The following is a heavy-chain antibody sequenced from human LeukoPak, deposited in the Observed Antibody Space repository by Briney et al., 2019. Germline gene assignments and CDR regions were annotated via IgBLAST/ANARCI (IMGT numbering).Heavy chain of an antibody. CDR1: GFTVSSNY. D-gene: IGHD3-10*01. CDR2: IYSGGST. Sequence: GGSLRLSCAASGFTVSSNYMSWVRQAPGKGLEWVSVIYSGGSTYYADSVKGRFTTSRDNSKSTLYIQMNSLRAEATAVYYCARAKPKNMVRGLIMRRESRYYFDYWGQGTLVTVSS. CDR3: ARAKPKNMVRGLIMRRESRYYFDY. J-gene: IGHJ4*02. V-gene: IGHV3-53*01.